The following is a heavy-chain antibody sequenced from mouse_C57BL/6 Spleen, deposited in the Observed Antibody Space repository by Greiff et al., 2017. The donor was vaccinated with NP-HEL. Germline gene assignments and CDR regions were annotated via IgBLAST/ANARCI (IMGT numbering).Heavy chain of an antibody. D-gene: IGHD2-3*01. V-gene: IGHV5-6*01. CDR2: ISSGGSYT. J-gene: IGHJ1*03. Sequence: EVQGVESGGDLVKPGGSLKLSCAASGFTFSSYGMSWVRQTPDKRLEWVATISSGGSYTYYPDSVKGRFTISRDNAKNTLYLQMSSLKSEDTAMYYCARHDDGSPNVWGTGTTVTVSS. CDR1: GFTFSSYG. CDR3: ARHDDGSPNV.